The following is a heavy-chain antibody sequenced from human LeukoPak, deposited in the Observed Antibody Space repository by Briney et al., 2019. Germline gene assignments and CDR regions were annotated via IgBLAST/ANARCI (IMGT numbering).Heavy chain of an antibody. CDR3: ARQGIAVAGTPLDNWFDP. Sequence: KASETLSLTCTVSGGSISSYYWSWIRQPPGKGLEWIGYIYYSGSTNYNPSLKSRVTISVDTSKKQFSLKLSSVTAADTAVYYCARQGIAVAGTPLDNWFDPWGQGTLVTVSS. J-gene: IGHJ5*02. V-gene: IGHV4-59*08. CDR1: GGSISSYY. CDR2: IYYSGST. D-gene: IGHD6-19*01.